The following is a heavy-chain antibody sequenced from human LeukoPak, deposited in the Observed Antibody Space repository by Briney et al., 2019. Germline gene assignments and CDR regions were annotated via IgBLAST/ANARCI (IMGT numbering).Heavy chain of an antibody. V-gene: IGHV3-30*01. J-gene: IGHJ3*02. CDR1: GLTSSSYA. Sequence: PGRSLRLSCAASGLTSSSYAMHWVRQAPGKGLEWVAVISYDGSNKYYADSVKGRFTISGDKSKNTLYLQMNSLRPEDTAFYYCARGPGPIAGAKNPFDIWGQGTMVTVSS. CDR2: ISYDGSNK. D-gene: IGHD1-26*01. CDR3: ARGPGPIAGAKNPFDI.